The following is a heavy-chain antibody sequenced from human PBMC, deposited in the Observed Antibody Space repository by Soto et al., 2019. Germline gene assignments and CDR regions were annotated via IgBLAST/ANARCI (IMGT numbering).Heavy chain of an antibody. CDR2: ISPYDGNT. J-gene: IGHJ4*02. CDR3: ARDDTGVALDS. CDR1: GYTFITYG. D-gene: IGHD5-18*01. V-gene: IGHV1-18*01. Sequence: QVQLVQSGAEVKKPGASVKVSCRASGYTFITYGINWVRQAPGQGLAWIGWISPYDGNTHYGQNLQGRVSMTTDPFTGTAYMELRSLRSDDTAVYYCARDDTGVALDSWGQGTLVTVSS.